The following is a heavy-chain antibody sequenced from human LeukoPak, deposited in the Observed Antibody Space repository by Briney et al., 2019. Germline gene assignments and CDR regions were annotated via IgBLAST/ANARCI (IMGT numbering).Heavy chain of an antibody. Sequence: SETLSLTCTVSGGSIRSSYYYWGWIRQPPGKGLEWIGSIYDSGSTYYNPSLKSRVTISVDKSKNQFSLKLSSVTAADTAVYYCAREARGFDPWGQGTLVTVSS. CDR3: AREARGFDP. CDR1: GGSIRSSYYY. V-gene: IGHV4-39*07. J-gene: IGHJ5*02. CDR2: IYDSGST.